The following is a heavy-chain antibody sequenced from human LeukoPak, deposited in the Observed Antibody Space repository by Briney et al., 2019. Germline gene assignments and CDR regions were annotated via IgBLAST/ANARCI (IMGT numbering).Heavy chain of an antibody. V-gene: IGHV3-66*01. J-gene: IGHJ3*02. Sequence: GGSLRLSCAASGFTVSSNYMSWVRQAPGKGLEWVSVIYSGGSTYYADSVKGRFTISRDNSKNTLYLQMNSLRAEDTAVYYCASIIAVAVYDAFDIWGQGTMVTVSS. CDR3: ASIIAVAVYDAFDI. D-gene: IGHD6-19*01. CDR1: GFTVSSNY. CDR2: IYSGGST.